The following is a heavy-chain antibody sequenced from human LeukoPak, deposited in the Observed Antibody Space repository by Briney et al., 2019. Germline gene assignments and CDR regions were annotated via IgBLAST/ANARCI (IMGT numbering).Heavy chain of an antibody. J-gene: IGHJ4*02. V-gene: IGHV3-48*04. Sequence: GGSLRLSCAASGFTFSTYGMNWVRQAPGKGLEWVSHISSGSSTIYYADSVKGRFTISRDNAKNSLYLQMNSLRADDTAIYYCAGEGSGWLPNFWGQGTLVTVSS. CDR3: AGEGSGWLPNF. CDR2: ISSGSSTI. D-gene: IGHD6-19*01. CDR1: GFTFSTYG.